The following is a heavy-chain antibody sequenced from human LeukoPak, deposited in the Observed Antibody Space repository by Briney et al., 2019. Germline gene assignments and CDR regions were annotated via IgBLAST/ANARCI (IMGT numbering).Heavy chain of an antibody. J-gene: IGHJ4*02. D-gene: IGHD1-26*01. Sequence: GGSLRLSCAASGFTFSSYAMSWVRQAPGKGLEWVSAISGSGGSTYYADSVKGRFTISRDNSKNSLYLQMSSLTAADTAVYYCAKDRSIGTYYTFDHWGQGTLVTVSS. V-gene: IGHV3-23*01. CDR2: ISGSGGST. CDR3: AKDRSIGTYYTFDH. CDR1: GFTFSSYA.